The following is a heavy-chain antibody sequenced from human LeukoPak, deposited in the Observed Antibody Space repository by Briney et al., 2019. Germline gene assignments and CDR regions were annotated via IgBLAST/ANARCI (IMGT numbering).Heavy chain of an antibody. V-gene: IGHV3-7*05. D-gene: IGHD5-18*01. CDR2: IKKDGSEE. CDR3: ARVSYGSFDY. CDR1: GFTFSSCW. Sequence: GGSLRLSCAASGFTFSSCWMSWVRQAPGKGLEWVANIKKDGSEEHYVDPVKGRFTIPRDDTNSSLYLQMNSLRAEDTAVYYCARVSYGSFDYWGQGTLVTVSS. J-gene: IGHJ4*02.